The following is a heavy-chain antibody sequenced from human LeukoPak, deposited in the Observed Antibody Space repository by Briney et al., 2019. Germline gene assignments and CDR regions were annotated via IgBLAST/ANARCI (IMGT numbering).Heavy chain of an antibody. J-gene: IGHJ4*02. CDR1: GFTFSSYA. CDR2: ISSNGGST. D-gene: IGHD5-18*01. CDR3: VKDRGTAMVLYYFDY. Sequence: PGGSLRLSCSASGFTFSSYAMHWVRQAPGKGLEYVSAISSNGGSTYYGDSVKGRFTISRDNSKNTLYLQMSSLRAEDTAVYYCVKDRGTAMVLYYFDYWGQGTLVTVSS. V-gene: IGHV3-64D*06.